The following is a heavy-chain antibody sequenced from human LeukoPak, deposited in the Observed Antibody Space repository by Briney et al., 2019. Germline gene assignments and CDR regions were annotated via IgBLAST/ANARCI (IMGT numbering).Heavy chain of an antibody. CDR2: IYRSTFI. CDR1: DESLSGYH. D-gene: IGHD2-21*01. V-gene: IGHV4-34*01. Sequence: NASETLSLTCAVYDESLSGYHCFWIRQPPGKPLEWIGEIYRSTFINYNPSLKSRVTISMDTSKNQFSLKVTSVTAADTAVYYCGIVATTRQYWGQGTLVTVSS. CDR3: GIVATTRQY. J-gene: IGHJ1*01.